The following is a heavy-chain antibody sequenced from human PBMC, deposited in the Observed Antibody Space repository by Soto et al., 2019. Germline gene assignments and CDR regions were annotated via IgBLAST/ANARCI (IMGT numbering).Heavy chain of an antibody. Sequence: EVQLLESGGNVVQPGGSLRLSCAASGFTFSSYALTWVRQAPGKGLEWISGISGSGGSTYYADSVKGRFTISRYNSMHTLYLQMDSLSAEDTAIYYCARHHGGVLSHFHYWGQGTLVTVSS. CDR2: ISGSGGST. CDR3: ARHHGGVLSHFHY. CDR1: GFTFSSYA. V-gene: IGHV3-23*01. J-gene: IGHJ4*02. D-gene: IGHD3-10*01.